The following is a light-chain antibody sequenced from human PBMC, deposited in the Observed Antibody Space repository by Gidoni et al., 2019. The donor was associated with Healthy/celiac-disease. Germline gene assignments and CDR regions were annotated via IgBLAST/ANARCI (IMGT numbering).Light chain of an antibody. Sequence: EIVLTQSPGTLSVSPGERATLSCRASQSVSSSYLAWYQQKPGQAPRLLIYGASSRATGIPDRFSGSGSGTDFTLTISRLEPEDFAVYYCQQYDSSPYTFGQGTKLEIK. J-gene: IGKJ2*01. V-gene: IGKV3-20*01. CDR1: QSVSSSY. CDR2: GAS. CDR3: QQYDSSPYT.